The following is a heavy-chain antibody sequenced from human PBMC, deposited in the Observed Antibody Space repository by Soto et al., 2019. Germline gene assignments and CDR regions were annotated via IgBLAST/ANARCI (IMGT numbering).Heavy chain of an antibody. V-gene: IGHV2-26*01. CDR3: ARIISTWYVALDY. CDR2: IFSNDEK. D-gene: IGHD6-13*01. CDR1: DFSLSSTSMG. Sequence: QVTLKESGPVLVKPTETLTLTCIVSDFSLSSTSMGVSWIRQPPGKALEWLAHIFSNDEKSYSTSLKSRLTISKDTSKSQVVLTMTNVEPVDTATYYCARIISTWYVALDYWGQGTLVTVSS. J-gene: IGHJ4*02.